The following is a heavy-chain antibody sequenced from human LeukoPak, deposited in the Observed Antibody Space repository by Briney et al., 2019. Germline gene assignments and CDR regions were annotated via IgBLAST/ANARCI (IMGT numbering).Heavy chain of an antibody. D-gene: IGHD2-2*02. CDR2: ISGSGGST. Sequence: GGSLRLSCAASGFTFSNYAVRWVRQAPGKGLEWVSAISGSGGSTYYADSVKGRFTISRDNSKNTLYLQMNSLRAEDTAVYYCAQFCSSTSCNNDYWGQGTLVTVSS. CDR1: GFTFSNYA. V-gene: IGHV3-23*01. J-gene: IGHJ4*02. CDR3: AQFCSSTSCNNDY.